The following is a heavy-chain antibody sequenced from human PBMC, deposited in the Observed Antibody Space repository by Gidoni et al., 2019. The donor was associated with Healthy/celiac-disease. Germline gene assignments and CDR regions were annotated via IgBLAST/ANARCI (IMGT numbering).Heavy chain of an antibody. D-gene: IGHD2-2*01. CDR3: AREDGYCSSTSCYEELGSWFDP. CDR2: ISAYNGNT. J-gene: IGHJ5*02. CDR1: GYTFTSYG. Sequence: QVQLVQSGAEVKKPGASVKVSCKASGYTFTSYGISWVRQAPGQGLEWMGWISAYNGNTNYAQKLQGRVTMTTDTSTSTAYMELRSLRSDDTAVYYCAREDGYCSSTSCYEELGSWFDPWGQGTLVTVSS. V-gene: IGHV1-18*01.